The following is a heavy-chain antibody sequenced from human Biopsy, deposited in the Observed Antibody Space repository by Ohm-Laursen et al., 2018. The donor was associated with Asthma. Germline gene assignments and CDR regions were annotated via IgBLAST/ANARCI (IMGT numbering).Heavy chain of an antibody. D-gene: IGHD3-22*01. V-gene: IGHV4-39*07. CDR3: ARDLSFYDSSGYYRRWFDP. J-gene: IGHJ5*02. Sequence: SDTLSLTCTVSGGSISSSSYYWGWIRQPPGKGLEWIGSIYYNGRTYYNPSLKSRVTISVDTSKNQFSLKLSSVTAADTAVYYCARDLSFYDSSGYYRRWFDPWGQGTLVIVSS. CDR2: IYYNGRT. CDR1: GGSISSSSYY.